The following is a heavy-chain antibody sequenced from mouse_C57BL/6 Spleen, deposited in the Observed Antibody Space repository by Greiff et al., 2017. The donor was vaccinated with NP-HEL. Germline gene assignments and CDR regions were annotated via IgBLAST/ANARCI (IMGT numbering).Heavy chain of an antibody. D-gene: IGHD2-3*01. CDR2: ISYDGSN. V-gene: IGHV3-6*01. CDR3: ARDEGPPYDGYFDY. J-gene: IGHJ2*01. CDR1: GYSITSGYY. Sequence: ESGPGLVKPSQSLSLTCSVTGYSITSGYYWNWIRQFPGNTLEWLGYISYDGSNNFNPSLKNRISITRDTSKNQFCLKLNSVTTEDTATYYCARDEGPPYDGYFDYWGQGTTLTVSS.